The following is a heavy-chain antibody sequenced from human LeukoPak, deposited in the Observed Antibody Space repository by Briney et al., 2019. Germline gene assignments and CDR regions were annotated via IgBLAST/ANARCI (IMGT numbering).Heavy chain of an antibody. CDR1: GFTFSSSV. D-gene: IGHD1-7*01. V-gene: IGHV3-30*03. J-gene: IGHJ4*02. Sequence: GGSLRLSCAASGFTFSSSVMHWVRQAPGKGLEWVAAISYDGRDKYFADSVKGRFTISRDNSKNTVGLQVNGLRAEDTAVYYCARETGNYYFDFWGQGTLVTVAS. CDR3: ARETGNYYFDF. CDR2: ISYDGRDK.